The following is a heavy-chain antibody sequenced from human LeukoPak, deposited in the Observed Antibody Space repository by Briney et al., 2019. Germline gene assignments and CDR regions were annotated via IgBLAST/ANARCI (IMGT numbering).Heavy chain of an antibody. CDR2: ISSSSSTI. D-gene: IGHD2/OR15-2a*01. V-gene: IGHV3-48*01. CDR3: ARDQGFRFFDP. CDR1: GFTFSGYA. Sequence: GGSLRLSCAASGFTFSGYAMNWVRQAPGKGLEWVSYISSSSSTIYYADSVKGRFTISRDNAKNSLYLQINSRRAEDTAVYYCARDQGFRFFDPWGQGTLVTVSS. J-gene: IGHJ5*02.